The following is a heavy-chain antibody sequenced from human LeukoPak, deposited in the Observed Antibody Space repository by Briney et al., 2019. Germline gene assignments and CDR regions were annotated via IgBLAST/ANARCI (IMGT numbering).Heavy chain of an antibody. Sequence: SETLSLTCTVSGASISSYYWTWIRQPPGKGLEWIGYIYYSGSTKYNPSLKSRVTISVDTSKNQFSLKLSSVTAADTAVYYCARDRSIAARLAFDIWGQGTMVTVSS. CDR2: IYYSGST. CDR1: GASISSYY. CDR3: ARDRSIAARLAFDI. V-gene: IGHV4-59*01. J-gene: IGHJ3*02. D-gene: IGHD6-6*01.